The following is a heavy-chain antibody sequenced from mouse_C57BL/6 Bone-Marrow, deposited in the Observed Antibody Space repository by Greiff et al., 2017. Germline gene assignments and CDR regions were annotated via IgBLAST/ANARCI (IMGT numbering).Heavy chain of an antibody. D-gene: IGHD2-5*01. V-gene: IGHV1-55*01. Sequence: VQLQQPGAELVKPGASVKMSCKASGYTFTSYWLTWVKQRPGQGLEWIGDIYPGRGSTNYNEKFKSKATLTVDTSSSTAYMQLSSLTSEDSAVYYCARPYYSNYWYFDVWGTGTTVTVSS. CDR2: IYPGRGST. CDR3: ARPYYSNYWYFDV. CDR1: GYTFTSYW. J-gene: IGHJ1*03.